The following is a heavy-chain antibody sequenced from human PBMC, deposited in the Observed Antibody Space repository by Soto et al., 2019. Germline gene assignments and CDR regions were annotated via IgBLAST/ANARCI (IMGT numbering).Heavy chain of an antibody. V-gene: IGHV1-3*01. CDR2: INAVNGNT. CDR3: ARVPRLELLSWFDP. D-gene: IGHD1-7*01. J-gene: IGHJ5*02. Sequence: ASVKVSCKASGYTFTSYAMHWVRQAPGQGLEWMGWINAVNGNTKYAQKFQGRVTITRDTSTSTAYMELSSLRSEDTAVYYCARVPRLELLSWFDPWGQGTLVTVSS. CDR1: GYTFTSYA.